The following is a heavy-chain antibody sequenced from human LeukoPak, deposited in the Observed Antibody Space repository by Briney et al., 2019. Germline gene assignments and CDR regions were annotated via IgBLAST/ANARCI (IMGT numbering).Heavy chain of an antibody. CDR3: AGSNGNSGYELYYYYHAMDA. D-gene: IGHD5-12*01. J-gene: IGHJ6*02. CDR2: ISSSSFYT. V-gene: IGHV3-21*01. Sequence: GGSLRLSCAASGFTFSNYNMNWVRQAPGKGLEWVASISSSSFYTYYGDSMKGRFTISRDNPKHSLFLQMNSLRVEDTALYYCAGSNGNSGYELYYYYHAMDAWGQGTTVTVSS. CDR1: GFTFSNYN.